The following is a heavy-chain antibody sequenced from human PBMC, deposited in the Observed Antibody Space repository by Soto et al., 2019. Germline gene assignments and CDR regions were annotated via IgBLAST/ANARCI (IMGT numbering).Heavy chain of an antibody. D-gene: IGHD3-10*01. J-gene: IGHJ6*02. CDR1: GYTFTSYG. CDR3: ARGPRPRWFGEFPFYYYYGMDV. Sequence: ASVKVSCKASGYTFTSYGISWVRQAPGQGLGWMGWISAYNGNTNYAQKLQGRVTMTTDTSTSTAYMELRSLRSDDTAVYYCARGPRPRWFGEFPFYYYYGMDVWGQGTTVTVSS. CDR2: ISAYNGNT. V-gene: IGHV1-18*04.